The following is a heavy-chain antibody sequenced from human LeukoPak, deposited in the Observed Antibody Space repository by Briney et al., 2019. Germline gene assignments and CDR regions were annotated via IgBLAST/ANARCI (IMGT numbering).Heavy chain of an antibody. D-gene: IGHD1-26*01. CDR2: ISGSGETT. Sequence: GGSLRPSCAASGFTFRNHAMNWVRQAKRKGLEWVSVISGSGETTYYADSVKGRLTISRDNSQNTLYLQMSSLRGEDTALYYCAKDRGMVGASVRAFDYWGQGTLVTVSS. V-gene: IGHV3-23*01. CDR3: AKDRGMVGASVRAFDY. CDR1: GFTFRNHA. J-gene: IGHJ4*02.